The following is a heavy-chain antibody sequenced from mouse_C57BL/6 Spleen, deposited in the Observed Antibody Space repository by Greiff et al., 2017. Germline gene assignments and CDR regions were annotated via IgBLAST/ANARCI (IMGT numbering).Heavy chain of an antibody. D-gene: IGHD1-1*01. CDR3: ARRDMVLRSFAY. CDR1: GYTFTDYN. V-gene: IGHV1-18*01. CDR2: INPNNGGT. Sequence: EVKLQESGPELVKPGASVKIPCKASGYTFTDYNMDWVKQSHGKSLEWIGDINPNNGGTIYNQKFKGKATLTVDKSSSTAYMELRSLTSEDTAVYYCARRDMVLRSFAYWGQGTLVTVSA. J-gene: IGHJ3*01.